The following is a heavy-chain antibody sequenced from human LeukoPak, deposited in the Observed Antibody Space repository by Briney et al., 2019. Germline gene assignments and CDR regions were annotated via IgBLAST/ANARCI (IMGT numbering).Heavy chain of an antibody. CDR1: GFTVSSNY. D-gene: IGHD6-19*01. CDR3: ARRVIAVAGNWFDP. V-gene: IGHV3-66*01. Sequence: PGGSLRLSCAASGFTVSSNYMSWVRQAPGKGLEWVSVIYSGGSTYYADSVKGRFTISRGNSKNTLYLQMNSLRAEDTAVYYCARRVIAVAGNWFDPWGQGTLVTVSS. J-gene: IGHJ5*02. CDR2: IYSGGST.